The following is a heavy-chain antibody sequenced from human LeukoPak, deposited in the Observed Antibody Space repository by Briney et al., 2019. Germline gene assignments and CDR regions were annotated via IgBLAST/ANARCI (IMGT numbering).Heavy chain of an antibody. J-gene: IGHJ4*02. CDR2: IKSKTDGGTT. V-gene: IGHV3-15*01. Sequence: GGSLRLSCAASGFTFSNAWMSWVRQAPGKGLEWVGRIKSKTDGGTTDYAAPVKGRFTISRDDSKNTLYLQMNSLKTGDTAVYYCTTDTIFGVRIDYWGQGTLVTVSS. CDR1: GFTFSNAW. D-gene: IGHD3-3*01. CDR3: TTDTIFGVRIDY.